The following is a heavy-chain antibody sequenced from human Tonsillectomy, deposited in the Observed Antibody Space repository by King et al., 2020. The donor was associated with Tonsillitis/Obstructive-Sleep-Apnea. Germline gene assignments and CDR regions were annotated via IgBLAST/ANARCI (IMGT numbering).Heavy chain of an antibody. J-gene: IGHJ6*02. CDR2: IWDNGSNE. CDR3: VSDPGSSWYGDYYYYGMDV. Sequence: VQLVESGGGVVQPGRSLRLSCAASGFTFSTYAMHWVRQAPGKGLEWVAVIWDNGSNEYYADSVKGRFTISRDNSKNTLHLQMNSLRAEDTAAYYCVSDPGSSWYGDYYYYGMDVWGQGTTVTVSS. D-gene: IGHD6-13*01. CDR1: GFTFSTYA. V-gene: IGHV3-33*01.